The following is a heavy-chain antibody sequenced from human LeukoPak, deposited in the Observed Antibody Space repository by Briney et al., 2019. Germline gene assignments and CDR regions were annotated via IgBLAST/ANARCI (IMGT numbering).Heavy chain of an antibody. V-gene: IGHV4-38-2*02. CDR2: IYHSGST. CDR1: GYSISSGNY. J-gene: IGHJ4*02. CDR3: ARDGDFYYFDY. Sequence: PSETLSLTCTVSGYSISSGNYWGWIRQPPGKGPEWIGSIYHSGSTYYNPSLKSRVSISVDTSKNQFSLRLSSVTAADTAVYYCARDGDFYYFDYWGQGTLVTASS.